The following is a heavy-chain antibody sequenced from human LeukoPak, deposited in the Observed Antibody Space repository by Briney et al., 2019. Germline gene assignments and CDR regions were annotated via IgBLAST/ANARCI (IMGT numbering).Heavy chain of an antibody. CDR3: ARLGIVVVPAAHLDY. V-gene: IGHV5-51*01. CDR1: GYSFTSYW. J-gene: IGHJ4*02. CDR2: IYPGDSDT. D-gene: IGHD2-2*01. Sequence: GESLKISCKGSGYSFTSYWIGWVRQMPGKGLEWMGVIYPGDSDTRYSPSFQGQVTISADKSISTAYLQWSSLKASDTAMYYCARLGIVVVPAAHLDYWGQGTLVTVSS.